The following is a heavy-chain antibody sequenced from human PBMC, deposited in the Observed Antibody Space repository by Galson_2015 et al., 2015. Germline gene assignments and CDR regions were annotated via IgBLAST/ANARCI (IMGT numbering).Heavy chain of an antibody. Sequence: SLRLSCAASGFTFGDYAMSWFRQAPGKGLAWVGFIRSKAYGGTTEYAASVNGTFTISRDDSKSIAYLQMNSLKTEDTAVYYCTKRSDVSSTTGYPATYYYYYGMDVSDQGTTVTASS. J-gene: IGHJ6*02. CDR1: GFTFGDYA. CDR2: IRSKAYGGTT. V-gene: IGHV3-49*03. CDR3: TKRSDVSSTTGYPATYYYYYGMDV. D-gene: IGHD2-2*01.